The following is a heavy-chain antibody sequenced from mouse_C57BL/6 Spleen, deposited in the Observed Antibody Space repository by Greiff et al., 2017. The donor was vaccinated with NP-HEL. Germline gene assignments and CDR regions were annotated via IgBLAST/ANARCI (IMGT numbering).Heavy chain of an antibody. CDR2: IDPETGGT. D-gene: IGHD1-1*01. V-gene: IGHV1-15*01. CDR1: GYTFTDYE. J-gene: IGHJ3*01. Sequence: VQLQQSGAELVRPGASVTLSCKASGYTFTDYEMHWVKQTPVHGLEWIGAIDPETGGTAYNQKFKGKAILTADKSSSTAYMELRSLTSEDSAVYYFTRSHYGSSSPVAYWGQGTLVTVSA. CDR3: TRSHYGSSSPVAY.